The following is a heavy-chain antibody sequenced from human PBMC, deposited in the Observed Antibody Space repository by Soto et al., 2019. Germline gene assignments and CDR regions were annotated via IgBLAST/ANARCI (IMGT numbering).Heavy chain of an antibody. V-gene: IGHV1-8*01. Sequence: ASVKVSCKASGYSFTGYDINWVIQATGQGLEWMGWMNPNSGNTGYAQKFQGRVTMTRNTSISTAYMELSSLRSEDTAVYYCARERSGAWFDPWGQGTLVTVSS. CDR2: MNPNSGNT. J-gene: IGHJ5*02. CDR3: ARERSGAWFDP. CDR1: GYSFTGYD. D-gene: IGHD3-10*01.